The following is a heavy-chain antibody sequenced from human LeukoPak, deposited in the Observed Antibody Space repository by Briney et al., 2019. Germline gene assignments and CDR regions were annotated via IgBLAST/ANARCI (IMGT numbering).Heavy chain of an antibody. CDR1: GFTFSSYA. Sequence: LSGGSLRLSCAASGFTFSSYAMHWVRQAPGKGLEWVAVISYDGSNKYYADSVKGRFTISRDNSKNTLYLQMNSLRAEDTAVYYCARGLTHLRSLSYFDYWGQGTLVTVSS. CDR3: ARGLTHLRSLSYFDY. J-gene: IGHJ4*02. V-gene: IGHV3-30*01. D-gene: IGHD4-17*01. CDR2: ISYDGSNK.